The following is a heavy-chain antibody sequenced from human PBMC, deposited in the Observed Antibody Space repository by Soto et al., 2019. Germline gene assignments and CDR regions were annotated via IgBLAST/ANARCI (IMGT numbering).Heavy chain of an antibody. CDR3: ARGPRSYYYGPGSYLDY. V-gene: IGHV4-34*01. J-gene: IGHJ4*02. CDR1: GGSFSGYY. CDR2: INHSGST. D-gene: IGHD3-10*01. Sequence: SETLSLTCAVYGGSFSGYYWSWIRQPPGKGLEWIGEINHSGSTNYNPSLKSRVTISVDTSKNQFSLKLSSVTAADTAVYYCARGPRSYYYGPGSYLDYWGQGTLVTVSS.